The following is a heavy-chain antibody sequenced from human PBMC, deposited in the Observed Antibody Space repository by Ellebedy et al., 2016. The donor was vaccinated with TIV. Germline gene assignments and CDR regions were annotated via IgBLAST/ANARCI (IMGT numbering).Heavy chain of an antibody. CDR3: ARDLYYGSGKIASS. J-gene: IGHJ1*01. V-gene: IGHV3-11*01. CDR1: GFTFTDYY. CDR2: ISISCTTV. D-gene: IGHD3-10*01. Sequence: GESLKISCAASGFTFTDYYMSWIRQSPGKGLEWVSYISISCTTVYYADSVKGRFTISRDNAKNSLYLQMNSLRADDTAIYYCARDLYYGSGKIASSWGQGTLVTVSS.